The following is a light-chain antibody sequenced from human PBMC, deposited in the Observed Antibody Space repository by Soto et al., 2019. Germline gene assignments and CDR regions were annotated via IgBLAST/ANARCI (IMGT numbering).Light chain of an antibody. Sequence: DIQMTQSPSTLSASVGDRVTITCRASQSISSWLAWYQQKPGKAPKLLIYKESSLESGVPSRFSGSGSGTEFTLTISRLQPDDFATYYCQXYNSYSWTCGQGTKVDIK. CDR3: QXYNSYSWT. J-gene: IGKJ1*01. V-gene: IGKV1-5*03. CDR1: QSISSW. CDR2: KES.